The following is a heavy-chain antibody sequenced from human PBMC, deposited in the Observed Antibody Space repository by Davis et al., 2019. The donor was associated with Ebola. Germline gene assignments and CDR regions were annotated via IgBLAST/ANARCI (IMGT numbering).Heavy chain of an antibody. CDR1: GFTFSSYA. CDR2: ISEFGDST. D-gene: IGHD2-21*02. Sequence: GESLKISCAGSGFTFSSYAMSWVRQAPGKGLEWVSAISEFGDSTYYADSVKGRFTISRDNSKNTLYLQMNSLRAEDTAVYYCAKAFVVTAPRPYFDYWGQGTLVTVSS. J-gene: IGHJ4*02. CDR3: AKAFVVTAPRPYFDY. V-gene: IGHV3-23*01.